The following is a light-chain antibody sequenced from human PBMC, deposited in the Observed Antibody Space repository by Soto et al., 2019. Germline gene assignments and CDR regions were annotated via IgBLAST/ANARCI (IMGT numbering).Light chain of an antibody. J-gene: IGLJ1*01. CDR3: QSYDSSLRGSV. V-gene: IGLV1-40*01. CDR1: SSNIGAPYN. Sequence: QSVLTQQPSVSGAPGQRVTISCTGSSSNIGAPYNVHWYQQLPGTAPKLLIFGNSNRPSGVPDRFSGSKSGTSASLAITGLQTEDEADYYCQSYDSSLRGSVFGTGTKVTVL. CDR2: GNS.